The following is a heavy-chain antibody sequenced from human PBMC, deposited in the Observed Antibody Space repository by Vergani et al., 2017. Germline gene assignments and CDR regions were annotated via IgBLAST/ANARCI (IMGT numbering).Heavy chain of an antibody. V-gene: IGHV3-21*01. CDR1: GFTFSSYS. Sequence: EVQLVESGGGLVKPGGSLRLSCAASGFTFSSYSMNWVRQAPGKGLEWVSSISSSSSYIYYADSVKGRFTISRDNAKNSLYLQMNSLRAEDTAVYYCARVRSVYYYYGMDVWGQGTTVTGSS. CDR3: ARVRSVYYYYGMDV. CDR2: ISSSSSYI. J-gene: IGHJ6*02.